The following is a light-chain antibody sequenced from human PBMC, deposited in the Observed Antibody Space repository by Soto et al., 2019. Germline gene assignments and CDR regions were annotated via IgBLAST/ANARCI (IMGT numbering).Light chain of an antibody. Sequence: EIVMTQSPATLSMSPGERATLICRASQSVSSDLAWYQQKPGQAPRLLIYGASTRATGVPARFSGSGSGTEFTLTIGSLQSEDFAVYYCQQYISWPPGYAFGQGTTLEIK. CDR1: QSVSSD. CDR2: GAS. J-gene: IGKJ2*01. V-gene: IGKV3-15*01. CDR3: QQYISWPPGYA.